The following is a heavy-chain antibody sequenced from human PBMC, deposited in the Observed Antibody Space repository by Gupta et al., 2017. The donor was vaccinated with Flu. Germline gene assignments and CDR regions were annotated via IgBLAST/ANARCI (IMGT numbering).Heavy chain of an antibody. Sequence: QVHLQQWGAGPLKPSETLSLTCTLYGASFSDYYWSWVRQPPGKGLEWIGESNHSGRTNYNPAEESRVTISVDTSKNQFTLRLSSVKEGDRAVYYWARSFTRIIPGDTRLYYSWGQETL. CDR1: GASFSDYY. D-gene: IGHD3-3*01. V-gene: IGHV4-34*02. CDR2: SNHSGRT. CDR3: ARSFTRIIPGDTRLYYS. J-gene: IGHJ4*02.